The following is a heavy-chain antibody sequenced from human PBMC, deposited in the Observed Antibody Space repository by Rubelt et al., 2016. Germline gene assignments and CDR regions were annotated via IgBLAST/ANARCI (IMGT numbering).Heavy chain of an antibody. V-gene: IGHV1-3*01. J-gene: IGHJ4*02. CDR3: ARERLGDGHEIYFDY. D-gene: IGHD5-24*01. Sequence: SQKFQGRVTITRDTSASTAYMELSSLRSEDTAVYYCARERLGDGHEIYFDYWGQGTLVTVSS.